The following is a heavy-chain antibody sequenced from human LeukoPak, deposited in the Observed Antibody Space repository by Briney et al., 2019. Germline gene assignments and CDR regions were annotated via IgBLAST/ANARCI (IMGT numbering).Heavy chain of an antibody. CDR3: ARPFGNGWFLRDY. J-gene: IGHJ4*02. D-gene: IGHD6-19*01. V-gene: IGHV3-7*01. Sequence: SGGSLRLSCAASGFTISGFFMTWVRQAPGKGLEWVANIKEDGCEKYYVDSVRGRFTISRDNAKNSLYLQMNNLRAEDTAVYYCARPFGNGWFLRDYWGRGTLVTVSS. CDR1: GFTISGFF. CDR2: IKEDGCEK.